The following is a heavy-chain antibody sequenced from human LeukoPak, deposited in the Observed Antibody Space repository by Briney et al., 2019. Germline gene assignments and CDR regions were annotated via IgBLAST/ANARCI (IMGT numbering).Heavy chain of an antibody. CDR1: GFTFTSYG. J-gene: IGHJ4*02. CDR3: ATDLG. V-gene: IGHV3-74*01. Sequence: GESLRLSCAASGFTFTSYGMHWVRQPPGKGLVWVSRVEHDGSRTAYADSVTGRFTIPRDNARNMVYLQMNSLRAEDTAVYYCATDLGWGQGTLVTVSS. CDR2: VEHDGSRT.